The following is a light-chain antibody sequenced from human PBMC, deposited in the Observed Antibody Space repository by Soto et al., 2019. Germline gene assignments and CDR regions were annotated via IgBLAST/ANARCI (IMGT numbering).Light chain of an antibody. CDR2: GAS. CDR3: HHYNNWPPWT. V-gene: IGKV3-15*01. J-gene: IGKJ1*01. Sequence: EIGMTQSPATLSVSPGERVTLSCRASQSVSSNLAWYQQKPGQAPRLLISGASTRATGIPARFSGDGSGTEFTLTISSLQSEDFAVYYCHHYNNWPPWTFGQGTKVEIK. CDR1: QSVSSN.